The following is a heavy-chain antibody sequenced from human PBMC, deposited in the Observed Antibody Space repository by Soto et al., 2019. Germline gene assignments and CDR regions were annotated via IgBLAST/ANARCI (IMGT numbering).Heavy chain of an antibody. J-gene: IGHJ6*03. CDR2: MNPNSGNT. D-gene: IGHD2-15*01. CDR3: ASSFYYCSGCSCCSYCYCMDV. V-gene: IGHV1-8*01. Sequence: ASVKVSCKASGYTFTSYDINWVRQATGQGLEWMGWMNPNSGNTGYAQKFQGRVTMTRNTSISTAYMELSSLRSEDTAVYYCASSFYYCSGCSCCSYCYCMDVRGKWTKVTSP. CDR1: GYTFTSYD.